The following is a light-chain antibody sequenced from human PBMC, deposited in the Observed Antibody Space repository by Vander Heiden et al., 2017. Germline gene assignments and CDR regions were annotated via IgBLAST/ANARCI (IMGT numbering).Light chain of an antibody. CDR1: QDISNY. CDR3: QQDDNLRD. Sequence: DIQMTQSPSSLSASVGDRVTITCQASQDISNYLNWYQQKPGKAPKLLIYDASNLETGVPSRFSGSGSGTDFTFTISSLQPEDIATYYLQQDDNLRDFGPGTKVDIK. J-gene: IGKJ3*01. CDR2: DAS. V-gene: IGKV1-33*01.